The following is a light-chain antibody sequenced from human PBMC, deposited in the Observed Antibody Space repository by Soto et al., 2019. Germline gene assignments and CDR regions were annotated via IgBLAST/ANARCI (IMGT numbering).Light chain of an antibody. V-gene: IGKV1-27*01. Sequence: DIQLTQSPSSLSASVGDRLTITCRVSQGISSCLNWYRQKPGKVPKFLIYSASNLQSGVPSRFSGSGSGTVFTPTIGLQFIPSNELKVPPLTFGGGTKVEIK. CDR2: SAS. J-gene: IGKJ4*01. CDR1: QGISSC. CDR3: PLT.